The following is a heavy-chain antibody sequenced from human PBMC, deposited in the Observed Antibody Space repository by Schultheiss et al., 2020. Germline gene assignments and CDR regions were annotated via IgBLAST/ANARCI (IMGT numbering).Heavy chain of an antibody. V-gene: IGHV1-8*01. J-gene: IGHJ6*03. CDR1: GYTFTSYD. Sequence: ASVKVSCKASGYTFTSYDINWVRQATGQGLEWMGWMNPNSGGTNYAQKFQGRVTITADKSTSTAYMELRSLRSDDTAVYYCARVGIGYMDVWGKGTTVTVSS. CDR2: MNPNSGGT. CDR3: ARVGIGYMDV. D-gene: IGHD1-14*01.